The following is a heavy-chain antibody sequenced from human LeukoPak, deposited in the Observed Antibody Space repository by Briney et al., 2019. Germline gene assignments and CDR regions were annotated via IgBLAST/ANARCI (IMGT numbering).Heavy chain of an antibody. D-gene: IGHD3-22*01. CDR2: IYSGGST. CDR1: GFTVSSNY. Sequence: GGSLRLSCAASGFTVSSNYMSWVRQAPGKGLEWVSVIYSGGSTYYADSVKGRFTISRDNSKNTLYLQMNSLRAEDTAVYYCARAPYCYDSSAPEGYYYYGMDVWGQGTTVTVSS. V-gene: IGHV3-66*01. J-gene: IGHJ6*02. CDR3: ARAPYCYDSSAPEGYYYYGMDV.